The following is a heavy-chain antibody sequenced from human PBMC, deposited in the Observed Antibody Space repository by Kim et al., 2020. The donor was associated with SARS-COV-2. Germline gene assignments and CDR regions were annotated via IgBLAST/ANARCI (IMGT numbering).Heavy chain of an antibody. D-gene: IGHD6-19*01. Sequence: GGSLRLSCTASGFTFSSYAMNWVRQAPGKGLEWVSGIRSSGTTADYADSVKGRFAISRDNSKNTLYLQMDSLRAEDTAVYYCAKQISVSVAGKDGYWGQG. CDR3: AKQISVSVAGKDGY. CDR2: IRSSGTTA. V-gene: IGHV3-23*01. CDR1: GFTFSSYA. J-gene: IGHJ4*02.